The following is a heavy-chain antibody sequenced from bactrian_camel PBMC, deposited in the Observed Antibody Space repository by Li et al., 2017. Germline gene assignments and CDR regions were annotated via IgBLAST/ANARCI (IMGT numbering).Heavy chain of an antibody. V-gene: IGHV3S67*01. CDR2: ISSDGTT. D-gene: IGHD2*01. CDR1: GFTFSSCG. Sequence: VQLVESGGGLVQPGGSLRLSCAATGFTFSSCGMGWYRQAPGKERELVSTISSDGTTSYADSVKGRFTISQDNAKNTLNLQMNSLKFEDTAVYYCGADVMPTTIGVDWGQEDPGHRL. J-gene: IGHJ4*01. CDR3: GADVMPTTIGVD.